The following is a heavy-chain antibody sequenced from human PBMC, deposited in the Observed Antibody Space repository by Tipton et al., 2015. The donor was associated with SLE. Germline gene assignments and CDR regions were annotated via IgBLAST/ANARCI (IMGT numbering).Heavy chain of an antibody. CDR1: GYTFTGYF. Sequence: QSGPEVKKTGASVKVSCKSSGYTFTGYFMHWVRQAPGQGLEWMGWINPISGDTKYAQKFQGRVTMTGDRSITTVYMEVSGLTSDDTAVYFCARDGSSNWYDFDYWGQGTLVTVSS. CDR3: ARDGSSNWYDFDY. V-gene: IGHV1-2*02. D-gene: IGHD6-13*01. J-gene: IGHJ4*02. CDR2: INPISGDT.